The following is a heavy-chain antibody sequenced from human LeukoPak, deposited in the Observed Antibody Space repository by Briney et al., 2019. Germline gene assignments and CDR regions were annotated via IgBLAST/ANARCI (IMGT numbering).Heavy chain of an antibody. CDR2: ISAYNGNT. J-gene: IGHJ4*02. CDR1: GYTFTSYG. V-gene: IGHV1-18*01. Sequence: GASVKVSCKASGYTFTSYGISWVRQAPGQGLEWMGWISAYNGNTNYAQKLQGRVTMTTDTSTSTAYMELRSLRSDDTAVYYCARVTDGDSKPGSFDYWGQGTLVTVSS. D-gene: IGHD4-17*01. CDR3: ARVTDGDSKPGSFDY.